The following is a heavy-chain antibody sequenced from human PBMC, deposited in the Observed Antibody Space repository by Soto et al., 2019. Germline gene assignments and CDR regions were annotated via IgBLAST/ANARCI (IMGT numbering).Heavy chain of an antibody. J-gene: IGHJ4*02. D-gene: IGHD1-26*01. V-gene: IGHV3-73*02. CDR2: IRSKANSYAT. Sequence: EVQLVESGGGLVQPGGSLKLSCAASGFTFSGSAMHWVRQASGKGLEWVGRIRSKANSYATAYAASGKGRFTISRDDSKNTAYLQMNSLKTEDTAVYYCSSGSGSYGSAWGQGTLVTVSS. CDR3: SSGSGSYGSA. CDR1: GFTFSGSA.